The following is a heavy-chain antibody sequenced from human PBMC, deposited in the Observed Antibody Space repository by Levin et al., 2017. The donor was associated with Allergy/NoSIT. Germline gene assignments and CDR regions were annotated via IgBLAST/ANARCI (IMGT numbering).Heavy chain of an antibody. CDR1: GYSFIDYY. D-gene: IGHD1-26*01. CDR2: INPNNGVT. CDR3: ARVVSFDVGFDPYYGERLDY. J-gene: IGHJ4*02. V-gene: IGHV1-2*03. Sequence: LAASVKVSCKASGYSFIDYYIHWVRQAPGEGLEWVGWINPNNGVTKYAQKFQGRVTMTRDTSINTAHMELSRLTSDDTAMYYCARVVSFDVGFDPYYGERLDYWGQGTLVTVSS.